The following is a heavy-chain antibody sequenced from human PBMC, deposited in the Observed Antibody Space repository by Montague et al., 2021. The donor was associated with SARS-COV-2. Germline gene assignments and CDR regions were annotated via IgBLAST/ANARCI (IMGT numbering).Heavy chain of an antibody. D-gene: IGHD1-14*01. Sequence: SETLSLTCTVSGASVSSSDWGWIRQSPRTGLEWIGYFYSVGSTDYNPSLKSRVTISRDTSKNQFSLKVRSVTAADTAIYYCARETMTADSFDIWGQGTMVTGSS. CDR2: FYSVGST. J-gene: IGHJ3*02. CDR1: GASVSSSD. V-gene: IGHV4-59*02. CDR3: ARETMTADSFDI.